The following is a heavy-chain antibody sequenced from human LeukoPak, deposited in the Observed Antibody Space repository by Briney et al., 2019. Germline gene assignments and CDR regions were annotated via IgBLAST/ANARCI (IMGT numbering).Heavy chain of an antibody. CDR3: ARLGGGYSSGLDWFDP. CDR1: GGSISSSNYY. D-gene: IGHD6-25*01. Sequence: TSETLSLTCTISGGSISSSNYYWGWIRQPPGKGLEWIGSIYYSGSTYYNPFLKSRVTISVDTSKNQFSLRLSSVTAADTAVYYCARLGGGYSSGLDWFDPWGQGTLVTVSS. J-gene: IGHJ5*02. CDR2: IYYSGST. V-gene: IGHV4-39*01.